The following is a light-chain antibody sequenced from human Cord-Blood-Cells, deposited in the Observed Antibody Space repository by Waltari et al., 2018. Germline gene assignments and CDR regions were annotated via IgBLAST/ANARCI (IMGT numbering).Light chain of an antibody. J-gene: IGKJ1*01. CDR1: KSISSY. CDR3: QQSYSTPWT. CDR2: AAS. V-gene: IGKV1-39*01. Sequence: DIQMTQSPSSLSASVVDRVTITCRASKSISSYLTWYQQKPVKAPKLLIYAASSLQSGGPSRFSGSGSGTDFTLTISSLQPEDFATYYSQQSYSTPWTFGQGTKVEIK.